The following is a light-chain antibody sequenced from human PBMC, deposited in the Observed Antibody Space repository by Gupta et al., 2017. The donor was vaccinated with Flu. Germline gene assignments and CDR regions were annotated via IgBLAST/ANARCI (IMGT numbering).Light chain of an antibody. CDR1: QSVSGY. Sequence: GDRVTITCRASQSVSGYVNWYQQGPGKAPKLLISDVSNLQSWVPSTFRGSGSVTDFTLTISNLQAQDSATYYFQECVAVPLTFGGGTKVDIK. CDR2: DVS. V-gene: IGKV1-39*01. J-gene: IGKJ4*01. CDR3: QECVAVPLT.